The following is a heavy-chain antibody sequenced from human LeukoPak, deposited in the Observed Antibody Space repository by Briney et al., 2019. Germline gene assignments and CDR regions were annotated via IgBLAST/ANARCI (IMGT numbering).Heavy chain of an antibody. V-gene: IGHV3-21*01. CDR1: GFTFSSYS. CDR2: ISSSSSSYI. D-gene: IGHD3-3*01. CDR3: APSLLEWLPDNDY. Sequence: PGGSLRLSCAASGFTFSSYSMNWVRQAPGKGLEWVSSISSSSSSYIYYADSVKGRFTISRDNAKNSLYLQMNSLRAEDTAVYYCAPSLLEWLPDNDYWGQGTLVTVSS. J-gene: IGHJ4*02.